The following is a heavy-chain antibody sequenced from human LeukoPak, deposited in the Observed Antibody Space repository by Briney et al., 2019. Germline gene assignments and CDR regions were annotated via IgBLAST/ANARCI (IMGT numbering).Heavy chain of an antibody. V-gene: IGHV3-30-3*01. D-gene: IGHD1-1*01. CDR1: GFTLSSYA. J-gene: IGHJ6*02. CDR3: ARDWRSWNDPEGMDV. CDR2: ISYDGSNK. Sequence: HPGGSLRLSCAASGFTLSSYAMHWVRQAPGKGLEWVAVISYDGSNKYYADSVKGRFTISRDNSKNTLYLQMNSLRAEDTAVYYCARDWRSWNDPEGMDVWGQGTTVTVSS.